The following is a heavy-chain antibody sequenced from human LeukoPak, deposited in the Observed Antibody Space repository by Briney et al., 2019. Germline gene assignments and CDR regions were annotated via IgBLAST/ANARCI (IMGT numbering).Heavy chain of an antibody. Sequence: SETLSLTCTVSGGSISSSSYYWGWIRQPPGKGLEWIGSIYYSGSTYYNPSLKSRVTISVDTSKNQFSLKLSSVTAADTAVYYCAREDRYCSSTSCYTWDYWGQGTLLTVSS. D-gene: IGHD2-2*02. CDR2: IYYSGST. V-gene: IGHV4-39*07. CDR1: GGSISSSSYY. CDR3: AREDRYCSSTSCYTWDY. J-gene: IGHJ4*02.